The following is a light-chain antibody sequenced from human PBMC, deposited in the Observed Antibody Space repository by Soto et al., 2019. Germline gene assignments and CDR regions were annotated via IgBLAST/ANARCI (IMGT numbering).Light chain of an antibody. CDR3: VAWDDSLSARV. CDR1: GSNIGSHD. CDR2: RND. J-gene: IGLJ3*02. V-gene: IGLV1-47*02. Sequence: QSVLTQPPSASGTPGQRVTISCSGSGSNIGSHDVYWYQHLPGTAPKVLIYRNDQRPSGVPDRFSASRSGTSASLAISGLRSEDEADYYCVAWDDSLSARVFGGGTQLTVL.